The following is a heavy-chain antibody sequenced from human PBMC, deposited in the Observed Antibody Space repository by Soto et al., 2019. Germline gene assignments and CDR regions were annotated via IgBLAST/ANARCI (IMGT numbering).Heavy chain of an antibody. J-gene: IGHJ4*02. CDR1: GGSISSGDYY. CDR2: IYYSGST. Sequence: SETLSLTCTVSGGSISSGDYYWSWIRQPPGKGLGWIGSIYYSGSTYYNPSLKSRVTISVDMSKNQFSLKLSSVTAEDTAVFYCAKERSSGWSFDYWGQGTLVTVSS. V-gene: IGHV4-30-4*01. D-gene: IGHD6-19*01. CDR3: AKERSSGWSFDY.